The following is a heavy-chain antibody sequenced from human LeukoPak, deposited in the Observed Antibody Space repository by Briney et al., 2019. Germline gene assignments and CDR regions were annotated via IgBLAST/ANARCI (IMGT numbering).Heavy chain of an antibody. D-gene: IGHD6-6*01. J-gene: IGHJ4*02. CDR3: AKSPAIAAEVFDY. CDR2: ISSSSSYI. V-gene: IGHV3-21*04. CDR1: GFTFSSYS. Sequence: GGSLRLSCAASGFTFSSYSMNWVRQAPWKGLEWVSSISSSSSYIYYADSVKGRFTISRDNSKDTLYLQMNSLRAEDTAVYYCAKSPAIAAEVFDYWGQGTLVTVSS.